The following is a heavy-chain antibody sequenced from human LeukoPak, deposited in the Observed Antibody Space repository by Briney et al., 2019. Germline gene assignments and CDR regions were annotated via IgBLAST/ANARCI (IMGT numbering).Heavy chain of an antibody. CDR2: FDPEDGET. Sequence: ASVKVSCKVSGYTLTELSMHWVRQAPGKGLEWMGGFDPEDGETIYAQKFQGRVTMTEDTSTDTAYMELSSLRSEDTAVYYCATPYSSSWYLSHYYYGMDVWGKGTTVTVSS. CDR1: GYTLTELS. CDR3: ATPYSSSWYLSHYYYGMDV. D-gene: IGHD6-13*01. J-gene: IGHJ6*04. V-gene: IGHV1-24*01.